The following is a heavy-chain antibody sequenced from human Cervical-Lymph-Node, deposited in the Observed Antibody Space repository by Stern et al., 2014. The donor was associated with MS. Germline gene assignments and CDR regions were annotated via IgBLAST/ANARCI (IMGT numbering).Heavy chain of an antibody. V-gene: IGHV7-4-1*02. CDR3: ARDYASLDWRGQYYFDY. CDR1: GYTFTDYA. Sequence: MQLVESGSELKKPGASVKVSCMTSGYTFTDYALNWVRQATGQGLEWMGWINTNTGTPTYAQGFTGRFVFSLDTSGNTAYLQISSLKAEDTALYFCARDYASLDWRGQYYFDYWGQGTLVTVSS. D-gene: IGHD2-21*01. CDR2: INTNTGTP. J-gene: IGHJ4*02.